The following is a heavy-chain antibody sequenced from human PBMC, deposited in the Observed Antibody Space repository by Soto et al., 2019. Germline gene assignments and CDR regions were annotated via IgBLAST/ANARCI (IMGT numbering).Heavy chain of an antibody. J-gene: IGHJ4*01. CDR2: GHRPDST. Sequence: SETLSLTCAVSGGSISSSNWWSWVRQPPGKGLEWIAYGHRPDSTDYTPSLRSRVTISADTSKNQFSLRLISVTAADTAVYYCVAGPDRAKSAYWGQGTLVTVSS. CDR1: GGSISSSNW. V-gene: IGHV4-4*02. CDR3: VAGPDRAKSAY.